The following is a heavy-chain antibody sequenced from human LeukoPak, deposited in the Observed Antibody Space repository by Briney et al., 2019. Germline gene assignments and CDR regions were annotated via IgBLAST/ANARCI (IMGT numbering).Heavy chain of an antibody. Sequence: SETLSLTCTVSGGSISSYYWSWIRLPPGKGLEWIGDIYYSGSTNYNPSLKSRVTISVDTSKNQFSLKLSSVTAADTAVYYCASGAHYYDSSGYYSGAFDIWGQGTMVTVSS. CDR3: ASGAHYYDSSGYYSGAFDI. J-gene: IGHJ3*02. D-gene: IGHD3-22*01. CDR1: GGSISSYY. CDR2: IYYSGST. V-gene: IGHV4-59*12.